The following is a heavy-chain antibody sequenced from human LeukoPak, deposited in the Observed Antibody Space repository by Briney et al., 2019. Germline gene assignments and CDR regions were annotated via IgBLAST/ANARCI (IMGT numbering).Heavy chain of an antibody. D-gene: IGHD6-13*01. Sequence: GGSLRLSCAASGFTFDDYAMHWVRQAPGKGLEWVSGISWNSGSIGYADSVKGRFTISRDNAKNSLYLQMNSLRAEDTALYYCAKDRYSSSWYAIDYRGQGTLVTVSS. CDR2: ISWNSGSI. CDR1: GFTFDDYA. CDR3: AKDRYSSSWYAIDY. V-gene: IGHV3-9*01. J-gene: IGHJ4*02.